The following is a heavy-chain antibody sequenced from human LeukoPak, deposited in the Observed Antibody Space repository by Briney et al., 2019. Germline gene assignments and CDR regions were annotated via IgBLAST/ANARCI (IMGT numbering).Heavy chain of an antibody. J-gene: IGHJ4*02. Sequence: GGSLRLSCAASGFTFSSYWMHWVRQAPGKGLVWVSRINGDGSSTSYADSVKGRFTISRDNAKNTLYLQMNSLRADDTAVYYCTRDMSPAHFWGQGTLSPSPQ. D-gene: IGHD3-10*02. CDR2: INGDGSST. CDR3: TRDMSPAHF. V-gene: IGHV3-74*01. CDR1: GFTFSSYW.